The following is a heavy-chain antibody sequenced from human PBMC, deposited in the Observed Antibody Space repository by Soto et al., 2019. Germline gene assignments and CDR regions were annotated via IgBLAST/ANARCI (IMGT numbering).Heavy chain of an antibody. Sequence: PSETLSLTCAVYGGSFSGYYWSWIRQPPGKGLEWIGEINHSGSTNYNPSLKSRVTISVDTSKNQFSLKLSSVTAADTAVYYCARSFPGVAAAGTWFDPWGQGTLVTVSS. J-gene: IGHJ5*02. CDR3: ARSFPGVAAAGTWFDP. CDR2: INHSGST. V-gene: IGHV4-34*01. D-gene: IGHD6-13*01. CDR1: GGSFSGYY.